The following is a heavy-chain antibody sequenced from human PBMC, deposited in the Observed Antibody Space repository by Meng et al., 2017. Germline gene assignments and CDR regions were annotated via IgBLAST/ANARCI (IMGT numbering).Heavy chain of an antibody. CDR3: ARTYYYDSNGYYYYGMDV. D-gene: IGHD3-22*01. V-gene: IGHV3-74*01. CDR1: GFTFSSYW. Sequence: GESLKISCAASGFTFSSYWMHWVRQAPGKGLVWVSRINSDGSSTSYADSVKGRFTISRDNAKNTLYLQMNSLRAEDAAVYYCARTYYYDSNGYYYYGMDVWGQGTTVTVSS. J-gene: IGHJ6*02. CDR2: INSDGSST.